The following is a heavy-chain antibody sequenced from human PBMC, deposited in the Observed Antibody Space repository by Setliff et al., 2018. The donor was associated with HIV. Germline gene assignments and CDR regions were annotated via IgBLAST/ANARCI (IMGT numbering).Heavy chain of an antibody. Sequence: SETLSLTCTVSGGSISSGSYYWSWIRQPAGKGLEWIGRFYNRGNTYYNPSLKSRVIMAVDTSKNQFSLKQSSVTAADTAVYYCARDGWDVDTAMVGLWGQGTMVTVSS. D-gene: IGHD5-18*01. CDR2: FYNRGNT. J-gene: IGHJ3*01. CDR1: GGSISSGSYY. V-gene: IGHV4-61*02. CDR3: ARDGWDVDTAMVGL.